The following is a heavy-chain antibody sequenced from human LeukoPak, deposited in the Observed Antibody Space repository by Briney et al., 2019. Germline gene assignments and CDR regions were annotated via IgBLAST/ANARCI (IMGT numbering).Heavy chain of an antibody. CDR1: GGPISSGGYY. CDR3: ARRYRKYYFDY. Sequence: SETLSLTCTVSGGPISSGGYYWSWIRQHPGKGLEWIGYIYYSGSTYYNPSLKSRVTISVDTSKNQFSLKLSSVTAADTAVYYCARRYRKYYFDYWGQGTLVTVSS. V-gene: IGHV4-31*03. CDR2: IYYSGST. D-gene: IGHD2-15*01. J-gene: IGHJ4*02.